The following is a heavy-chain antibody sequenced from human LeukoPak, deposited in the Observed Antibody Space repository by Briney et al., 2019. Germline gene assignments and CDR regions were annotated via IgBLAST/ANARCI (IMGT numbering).Heavy chain of an antibody. J-gene: IGHJ4*02. Sequence: GGSLRLSCAASGFTFRNYVIHWVRQAPGKGLEWVAVTSSDLDVKLYADSVKGRFTISRDNSRSTLYLQMNSLRPEDTAIYYCAREGYYGSGSPPSLYFDYWGQGTLVTVSS. D-gene: IGHD3-10*01. CDR1: GFTFRNYV. CDR3: AREGYYGSGSPPSLYFDY. V-gene: IGHV3-30-3*01. CDR2: TSSDLDVK.